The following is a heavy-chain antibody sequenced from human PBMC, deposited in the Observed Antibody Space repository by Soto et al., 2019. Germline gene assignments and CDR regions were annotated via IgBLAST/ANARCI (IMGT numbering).Heavy chain of an antibody. V-gene: IGHV4-30-4*01. CDR3: ASRTVMGRYFDY. CDR1: GGSISSGDYY. CDR2: IYYSGST. D-gene: IGHD3-16*01. J-gene: IGHJ4*02. Sequence: SETLSLTCTVSGGSISSGDYYWSWIRQPPGKGLEWIGYIYYSGSTYYNPSLKSRVTISVDTSKNQFSLKLSSVTAADTAVYYCASRTVMGRYFDYWGQGTLVTVSS.